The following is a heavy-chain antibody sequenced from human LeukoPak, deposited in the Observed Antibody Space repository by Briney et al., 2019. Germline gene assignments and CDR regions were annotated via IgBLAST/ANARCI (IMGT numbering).Heavy chain of an antibody. J-gene: IGHJ4*02. CDR1: GGSISSYY. CDR3: ARWGSITTARFDY. D-gene: IGHD3-16*01. CDR2: IYYSGST. V-gene: IGHV4-59*01. Sequence: PSETLSLTCTVSGGSISSYYWSWIRRPPGKGLEWIGYIYYSGSTNYNPSLKSRVTISVDTSKNQFSLELSSVTAADTAVYYCARWGSITTARFDYWGQGTLVTVSS.